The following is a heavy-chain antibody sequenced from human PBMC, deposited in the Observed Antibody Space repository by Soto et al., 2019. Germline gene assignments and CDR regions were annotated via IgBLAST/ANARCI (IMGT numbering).Heavy chain of an antibody. D-gene: IGHD2-8*02. V-gene: IGHV4-39*02. Sequence: SETLSLTCTVSGVSISTNSYSWGWIRQPPGQGLEWIGLFYYSGSTHYNPSLKSRLTVSVDTSKNQFSLKLTSVTAADTAVYYCARDKITGLFDYWGQGTLVTVSS. CDR1: GVSISTNSYS. J-gene: IGHJ4*02. CDR2: FYYSGST. CDR3: ARDKITGLFDY.